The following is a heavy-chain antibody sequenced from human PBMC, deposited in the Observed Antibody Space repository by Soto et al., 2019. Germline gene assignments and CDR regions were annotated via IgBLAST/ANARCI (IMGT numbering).Heavy chain of an antibody. V-gene: IGHV4-34*01. CDR2: INHSGST. J-gene: IGHJ6*02. CDR1: GGSFSVYY. CDR3: ARSGRITIFGVANYGMDV. Sequence: SETLSLTCAVYGGSFSVYYWSWIRQPPGKGLEWIGEINHSGSTNYNPSLKSRVTISVDTSKNQFSLKLSSVTAADTAVYYCARSGRITIFGVANYGMDVRGQGTTVTVSS. D-gene: IGHD3-3*01.